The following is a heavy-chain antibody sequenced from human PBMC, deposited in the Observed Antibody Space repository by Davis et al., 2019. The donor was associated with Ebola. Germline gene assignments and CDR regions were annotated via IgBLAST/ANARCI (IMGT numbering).Heavy chain of an antibody. CDR1: GDSVSSGG. J-gene: IGHJ3*02. Sequence: PSETLSLTCAISGDSVSSGGWNWIRQSPSRGLEWLGRTYYSSKWYTDYAVSVKSRTTINPDTSKNQLSLHLNSVTPEDTAVYYCARGWLRTGLDIWGQGTMVIVSS. V-gene: IGHV6-1*01. CDR3: ARGWLRTGLDI. D-gene: IGHD5-24*01. CDR2: TYYSSKWYT.